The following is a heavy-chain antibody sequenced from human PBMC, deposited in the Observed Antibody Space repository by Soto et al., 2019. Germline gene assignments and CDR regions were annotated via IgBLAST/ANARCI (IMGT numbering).Heavy chain of an antibody. CDR1: GGSFSGYY. J-gene: IGHJ6*02. CDR2: IYHSGST. V-gene: IGHV4-34*01. D-gene: IGHD6-19*01. CDR3: ARPSGYSSGTVYYYYGMDL. Sequence: SETLSLTCAAYGGSFSGYYWSWIRQPPGKGLEWIRNIYHSGSTNYNPSLKSRVTISVDTSKNQFSLKLSPVTAADTAVYYCARPSGYSSGTVYYYYGMDLWGQGTTVTVSS.